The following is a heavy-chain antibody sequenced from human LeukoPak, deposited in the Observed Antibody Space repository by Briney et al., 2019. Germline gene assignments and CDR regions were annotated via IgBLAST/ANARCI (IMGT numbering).Heavy chain of an antibody. CDR2: INHSGST. J-gene: IGHJ4*02. CDR1: GGSFSGYY. CDR3: AKAGIAVAANHRGGYYFDY. D-gene: IGHD6-19*01. Sequence: SETLSLTCAVYGGSFSGYYWSWIRQPPGKGLEWIGEINHSGSTNYNPSLKSRVTISVDTSKNQFSLKLSSVTAADTAVYYCAKAGIAVAANHRGGYYFDYWGQGTLVTVSS. V-gene: IGHV4-34*01.